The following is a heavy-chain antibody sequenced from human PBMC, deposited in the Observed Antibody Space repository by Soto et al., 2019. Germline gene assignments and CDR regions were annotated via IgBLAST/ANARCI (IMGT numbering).Heavy chain of an antibody. CDR3: ARRWGEGRVDY. CDR2: IYHSGNT. V-gene: IGHV4-4*02. CDR1: GGSISSSNW. Sequence: QVQLQESGPGLVKPSGTLSLTCAVSGGSISSSNWWSWVRQPPGKGLEWIGEIYHSGNTNYNPSLKSRVTMAVDKSRNQCALKLSSVTAADTAVYYCARRWGEGRVDYWGQGTLVTVSS. J-gene: IGHJ4*02. D-gene: IGHD3-10*01.